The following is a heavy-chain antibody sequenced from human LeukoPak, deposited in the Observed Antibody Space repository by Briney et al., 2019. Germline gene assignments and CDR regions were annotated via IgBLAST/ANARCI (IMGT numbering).Heavy chain of an antibody. V-gene: IGHV3-66*01. CDR1: GFTVSSNY. CDR2: IYSGGST. J-gene: IGHJ4*02. Sequence: GGSLRLSCAASGFTVSSNYMSWVRQAPGKGLEWVSVIYSGGSTYYADSVKGRFTISRDNSKNTLYLQMNSLRAEDTAVYYCAXDLXYYYGSGSYDYWGQGTLVTVSS. D-gene: IGHD3-10*01. CDR3: AXDLXYYYGSGSYDY.